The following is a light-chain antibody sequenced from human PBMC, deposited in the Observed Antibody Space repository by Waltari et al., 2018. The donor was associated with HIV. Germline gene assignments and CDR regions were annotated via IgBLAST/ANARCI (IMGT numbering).Light chain of an antibody. Sequence: QSVLNQPPSASGTPGQRVTNTCSGSSSNIGSNTVNWYQQLPGTAPKLLIYSNNQRPSGVPDRFSGSKSGTSASLAISGLQSEDEADYYCAAWDDSLNGVVFGGGTKLTVL. J-gene: IGLJ2*01. CDR3: AAWDDSLNGVV. V-gene: IGLV1-44*01. CDR2: SNN. CDR1: SSNIGSNT.